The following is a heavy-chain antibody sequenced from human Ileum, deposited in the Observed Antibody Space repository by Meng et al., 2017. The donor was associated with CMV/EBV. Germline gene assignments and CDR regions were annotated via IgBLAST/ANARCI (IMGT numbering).Heavy chain of an antibody. Sequence: GGSLRLSCAASGFSVTSNYMTWVRQAPGKGLEWVANIRQDGNEKKYVDSVKGRFTISRDNAKSSLFLQMNSLRVEDTAVYYCARTTSTTCYDYWGQGALVTVSS. CDR2: IRQDGNEK. J-gene: IGHJ4*02. D-gene: IGHD2-2*01. CDR3: ARTTSTTCYDY. CDR1: GFSVTSNY. V-gene: IGHV3-7*01.